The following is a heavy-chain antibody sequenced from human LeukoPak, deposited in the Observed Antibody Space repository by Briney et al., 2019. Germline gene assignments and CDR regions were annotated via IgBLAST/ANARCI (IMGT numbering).Heavy chain of an antibody. D-gene: IGHD4-11*01. Sequence: LSGGSLRLSCAASGFTFSTYAMHWVRQAPGRGLEWVTFVSNDGSDTYYADSVKGRFSVSRDNSKNTLYLQMNSLRVEDTAVYYCARDGDYINYYYYGVDVWGKGTTVTVSS. CDR3: ARDGDYINYYYYGVDV. J-gene: IGHJ6*04. V-gene: IGHV3-30*04. CDR1: GFTFSTYA. CDR2: VSNDGSDT.